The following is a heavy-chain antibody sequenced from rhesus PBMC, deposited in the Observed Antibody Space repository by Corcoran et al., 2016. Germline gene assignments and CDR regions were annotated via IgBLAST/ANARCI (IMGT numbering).Heavy chain of an antibody. J-gene: IGHJ4*01. V-gene: IGHV3-183*02. D-gene: IGHD6-25*01. Sequence: EVQLVESGGGLVQPGESLRLSCAASGFTFGDYGMHWVRQDPGKGLDWVSSITNTCDTVYYADSLKGRFTVSRDNAKTSLSLQMSSLGAEDTAVYDCTRYRGSWNFDYWGQGVLVTVSS. CDR3: TRYRGSWNFDY. CDR2: ITNTCDTV. CDR1: GFTFGDYG.